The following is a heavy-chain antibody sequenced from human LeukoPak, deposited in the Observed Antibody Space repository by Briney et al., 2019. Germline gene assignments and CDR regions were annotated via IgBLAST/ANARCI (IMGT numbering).Heavy chain of an antibody. Sequence: GGSLRLSCAASGFTFSSYSMNWVRQAPGKGLEWVSSISSSSYIYYADSVKGRFTISRDNAKNSLYLQMNSLRAEDTAVYYCARVRAGYCSGGSCYSALDAFDIWGQGTMVTVSS. CDR1: GFTFSSYS. CDR3: ARVRAGYCSGGSCYSALDAFDI. D-gene: IGHD2-15*01. J-gene: IGHJ3*02. V-gene: IGHV3-21*01. CDR2: ISSSSYI.